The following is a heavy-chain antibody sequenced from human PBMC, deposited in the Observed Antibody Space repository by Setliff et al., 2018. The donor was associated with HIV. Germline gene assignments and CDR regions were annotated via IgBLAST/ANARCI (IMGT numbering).Heavy chain of an antibody. CDR3: ARPRLWRDAFDI. J-gene: IGHJ3*02. D-gene: IGHD1-1*01. V-gene: IGHV4-39*07. Sequence: SETLSLTCTVSGGSISSSSYYWGWIRQPPGKGLEWIGSIYYSGSTYYNPSLKSRVTISVDTSKSQFSLRLSSVTAADTAVYYCARPRLWRDAFDIWGQGAMVTVSS. CDR1: GGSISSSSYY. CDR2: IYYSGST.